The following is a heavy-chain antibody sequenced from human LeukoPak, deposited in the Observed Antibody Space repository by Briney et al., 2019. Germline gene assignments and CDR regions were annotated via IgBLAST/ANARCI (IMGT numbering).Heavy chain of an antibody. D-gene: IGHD5-18*01. V-gene: IGHV1-69*04. J-gene: IGHJ4*02. CDR2: IIPILGIA. CDR1: GGTFSSYA. Sequence: GASVKVSCKASGGTFSSYAISWVRQAPGQGLEWMGRIIPILGIANYAQKFQGRVTITADKSTSTAYMELSSLRSEDTAVYYCARDRVGYSYGQADCWGQGTLVTVSS. CDR3: ARDRVGYSYGQADC.